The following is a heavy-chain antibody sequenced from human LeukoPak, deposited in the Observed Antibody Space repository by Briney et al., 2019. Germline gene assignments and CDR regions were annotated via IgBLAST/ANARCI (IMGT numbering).Heavy chain of an antibody. CDR3: ARDWNYYGSGSYYNVSDY. J-gene: IGHJ4*02. CDR1: GYTFTSYA. D-gene: IGHD3-10*01. Sequence: ASVKVSCKASGYTFTSYAISWVRQAPGQGLEWMGGIIPIFGTANYAQKFQGRVTITADESTSTAYMELSSLRSEDTAVYYCARDWNYYGSGSYYNVSDYWGQGTLVTVSS. V-gene: IGHV1-69*13. CDR2: IIPIFGTA.